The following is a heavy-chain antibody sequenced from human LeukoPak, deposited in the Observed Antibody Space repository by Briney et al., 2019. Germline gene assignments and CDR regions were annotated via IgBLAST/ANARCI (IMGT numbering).Heavy chain of an antibody. J-gene: IGHJ4*02. CDR1: GYTFTGYY. CDR2: INPNSGGT. V-gene: IGHV1-2*06. CDR3: ASRKYHDSNGRPLDY. Sequence: ASVKVSCKASGYTFTGYYMHWVRQAPGQGLEWMGRINPNSGGTNYAQKFQGRVTMTRDTSISTAYMELSRLRSDDTAVYYCASRKYHDSNGRPLDYWGQGTLVTVSS. D-gene: IGHD3-22*01.